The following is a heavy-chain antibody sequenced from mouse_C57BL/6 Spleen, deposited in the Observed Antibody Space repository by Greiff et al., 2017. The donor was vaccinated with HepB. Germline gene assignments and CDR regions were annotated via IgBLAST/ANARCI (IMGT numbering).Heavy chain of an antibody. V-gene: IGHV5-6*01. CDR2: ISSGGSYT. Sequence: EVKVVESGGDLVKPGGSLKLSCAASGFTFSSYGMSWVRQTPDKRLEWVATISSGGSYTYYPDSVKGRFTISRDNAKNTLYLQMSSLKSEDTAMYYCARLQLTGNAMDYWGQGTSVTVSS. CDR1: GFTFSSYG. CDR3: ARLQLTGNAMDY. J-gene: IGHJ4*01. D-gene: IGHD4-1*01.